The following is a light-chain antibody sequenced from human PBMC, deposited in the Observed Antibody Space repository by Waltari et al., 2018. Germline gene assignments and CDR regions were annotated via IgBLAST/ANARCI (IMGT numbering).Light chain of an antibody. J-gene: IGLJ3*02. CDR3: ATWDDSLSGWV. CDR1: SSNIGDHY. Sequence: QSVLTQLPSASGTPGQGVTISCSGSSSNIGDHYVYWYHQFPGTSPKLLIHRNNRRPSGVPDRFSGSKYGTSAFLVISGLRSEDEADYHCATWDDSLSGWVFGGGTKVTVL. CDR2: RNN. V-gene: IGLV1-47*01.